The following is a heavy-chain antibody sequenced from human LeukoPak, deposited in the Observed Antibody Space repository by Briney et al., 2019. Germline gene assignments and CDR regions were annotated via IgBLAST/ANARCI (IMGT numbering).Heavy chain of an antibody. D-gene: IGHD6-13*01. V-gene: IGHV4-59*04. CDR3: ARRRIAATDY. J-gene: IGHJ4*02. CDR1: GGSISSYY. Sequence: SETLSLTCTVSGGSISSYYWSWIRQPPGKGLEWIGYIYYSGTTYYNPSLKSRVTISVDTSKNQFSLNLSSVTAADTAIYYCARRRIAATDYWGQGTLVTVSS. CDR2: IYYSGTT.